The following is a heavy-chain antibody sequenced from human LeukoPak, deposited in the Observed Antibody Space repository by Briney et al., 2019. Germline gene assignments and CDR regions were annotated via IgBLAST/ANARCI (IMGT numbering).Heavy chain of an antibody. J-gene: IGHJ4*02. CDR1: GFTFSTYA. D-gene: IGHD6-19*01. Sequence: GGSLRLSCAASGFTFSTYAMSWVRQIPGKGLEWVSAISGSGTNTYYADSVKGRFTISRDNSKNTLYLQMNSLRAEDTAVYYCARRSGIAVAGAFDYWGQGTLVTVSS. CDR2: ISGSGTNT. V-gene: IGHV3-23*01. CDR3: ARRSGIAVAGAFDY.